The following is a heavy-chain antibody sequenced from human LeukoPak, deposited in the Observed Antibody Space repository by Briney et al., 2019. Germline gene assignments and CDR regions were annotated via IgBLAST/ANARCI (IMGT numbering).Heavy chain of an antibody. V-gene: IGHV1-69*04. CDR2: IIPIRGIA. D-gene: IGHD2-2*02. CDR1: GGTVSSYA. J-gene: IGHJ6*03. CDR3: ARNYCSSTSCYIGRDYYMDV. Sequence: SVKVSCKASGGTVSSYAISWVRQAPGQGLEWMGRIIPIRGIANYAQKFQGRVTITADKSTSTAYMELSSLRSEDTAVYYCARNYCSSTSCYIGRDYYMDVWGKGTTVTVSS.